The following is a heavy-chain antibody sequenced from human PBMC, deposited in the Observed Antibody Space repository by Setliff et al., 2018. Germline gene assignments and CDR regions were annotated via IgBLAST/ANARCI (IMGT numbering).Heavy chain of an antibody. V-gene: IGHV4-39*01. CDR3: ARTGTYRYFDS. J-gene: IGHJ4*02. CDR1: GASISSGVYY. D-gene: IGHD1-1*01. Sequence: SETLSLTCTVPGASISSGVYYWGWIRQPPGKGLEWIGRIYHGGNTYYNASLKSRLTISVDTSKNQFSLNLRSVTAADTAVYYCARTGTYRYFDSWGQGTLVTVSS. CDR2: IYHGGNT.